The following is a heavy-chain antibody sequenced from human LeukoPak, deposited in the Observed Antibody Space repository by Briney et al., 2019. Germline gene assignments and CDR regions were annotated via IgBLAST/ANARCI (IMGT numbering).Heavy chain of an antibody. CDR1: GGSISSYY. V-gene: IGHV4-59*08. CDR2: IYYSGST. D-gene: IGHD3-16*01. J-gene: IGHJ4*02. CDR3: ARHGARYYFDY. Sequence: KPSETLSLTCTVSGGSISSYYWSWIRQPPGKGLEWIGYIYYSGSTNYNPSLKSRVTISVDTSKNQFSLKLSSVTAADTAVYYCARHGARYYFDYWGQGTLVTVSS.